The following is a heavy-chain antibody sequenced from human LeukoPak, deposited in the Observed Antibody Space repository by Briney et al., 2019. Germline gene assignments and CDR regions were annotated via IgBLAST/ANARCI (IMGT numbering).Heavy chain of an antibody. D-gene: IGHD6-13*01. V-gene: IGHV4-38-2*02. CDR2: VYHDGST. CDR1: GYSITSGYY. Sequence: SETLSLTCSVSGYSITSGYYWGWIRQSPGKGLEWIGSVYHDGSTYYNPSLKSRVIVSVDTSKNEISLSLSSVTATDPAVYYCARDFFGRAAGTGNWFDPWGQGTLVTVSS. J-gene: IGHJ5*02. CDR3: ARDFFGRAAGTGNWFDP.